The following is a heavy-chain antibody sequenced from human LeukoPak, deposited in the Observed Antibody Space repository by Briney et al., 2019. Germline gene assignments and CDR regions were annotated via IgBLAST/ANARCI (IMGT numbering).Heavy chain of an antibody. D-gene: IGHD1-14*01. CDR1: GFTFSSYW. CDR3: ARAGRKASLKDYYYGMDV. V-gene: IGHV3-74*01. CDR2: INSDGSST. Sequence: GGSLRLSCAASGFTFSSYWMHWVRQAPGRGLVWVSRINSDGSSTSYADSAKGRFTISRDNAKNTLYLQMNSLRAEDTAVYYCARAGRKASLKDYYYGMDVWGQGTTVTVSS. J-gene: IGHJ6*02.